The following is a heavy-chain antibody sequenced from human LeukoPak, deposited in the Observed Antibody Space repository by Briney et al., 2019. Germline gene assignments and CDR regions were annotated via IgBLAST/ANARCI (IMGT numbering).Heavy chain of an antibody. CDR2: MHSSGST. D-gene: IGHD6-13*01. V-gene: IGHV4-59*02. CDR3: ARFARGLAAAPDY. Sequence: SETLSLTCTVSGGSVSSYYWSWVRQTPERELEWISNMHSSGSTYYNPSLKSRVTISVDTSKNQFSLKLSSVTAADMAVYYCARFARGLAAAPDYWGQGTLVTVSS. J-gene: IGHJ4*02. CDR1: GGSVSSYY.